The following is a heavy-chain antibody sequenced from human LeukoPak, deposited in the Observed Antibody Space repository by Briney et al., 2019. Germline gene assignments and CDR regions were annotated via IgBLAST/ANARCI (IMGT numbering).Heavy chain of an antibody. D-gene: IGHD5-12*01. CDR1: GFTVSSNY. CDR2: IYSSGDT. Sequence: GGSLRLSCAASGFTVSSNYMSWVRQAPGKGLEWVSLIYSSGDTYYADSVKGRFTISRDNSKDTLYLQMNSLRVDDTAVYYCAGQWLRLGPIDYWGQGTLVSVSS. J-gene: IGHJ4*02. V-gene: IGHV3-53*01. CDR3: AGQWLRLGPIDY.